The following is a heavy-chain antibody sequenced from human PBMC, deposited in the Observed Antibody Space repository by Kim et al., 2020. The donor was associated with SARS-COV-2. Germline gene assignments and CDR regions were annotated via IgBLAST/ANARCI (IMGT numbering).Heavy chain of an antibody. J-gene: IGHJ4*02. Sequence: ASVKVSCKASGYTFTGYYMHWVRQAPGQGLEWMGRINPNSGGTNYAQKFQGRVTMTRDTSISTAYMELSRLRSDDTAVYYCATALYYYDSSGYYNWGQGTLVTVSS. D-gene: IGHD3-22*01. CDR2: INPNSGGT. CDR1: GYTFTGYY. V-gene: IGHV1-2*06. CDR3: ATALYYYDSSGYYN.